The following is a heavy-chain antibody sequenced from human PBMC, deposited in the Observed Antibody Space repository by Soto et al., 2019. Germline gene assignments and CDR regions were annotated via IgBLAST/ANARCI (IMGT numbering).Heavy chain of an antibody. CDR3: AKDRVVQAAAVFDY. CDR1: GFTFSSYA. J-gene: IGHJ4*02. V-gene: IGHV3-23*01. CDR2: ISGSGGST. D-gene: IGHD6-13*01. Sequence: GGSLRLSCAASGFTFSSYAMSWVRQAPGKGLEWVSAISGSGGSTYYADSLKGRVTISRDNSTNTLYLQMNSLRAEDTAVYYCAKDRVVQAAAVFDYWGQGTLVTVSS.